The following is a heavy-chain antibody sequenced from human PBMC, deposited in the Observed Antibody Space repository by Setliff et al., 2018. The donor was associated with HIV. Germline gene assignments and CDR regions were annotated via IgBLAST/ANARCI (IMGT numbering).Heavy chain of an antibody. D-gene: IGHD6-13*01. Sequence: PSETLSLTCTVSGGSISSSSYYWGWIRQPPGKGLEWIGSIYYSGSTYYNTSLKSRVTISVDTCKNQFSLKLSSVTAADTAVYYCGWAAAATGLRGWGRGTLVTVSS. J-gene: IGHJ2*01. CDR2: IYYSGST. CDR3: GWAAAATGLRG. V-gene: IGHV4-39*07. CDR1: GGSISSSSYY.